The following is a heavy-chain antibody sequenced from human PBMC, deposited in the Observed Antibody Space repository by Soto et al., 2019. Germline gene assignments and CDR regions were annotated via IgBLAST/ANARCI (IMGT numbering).Heavy chain of an antibody. CDR3: ARNIDPTTVTRIDSPFDY. V-gene: IGHV4-34*01. Sequence: QVQLQQWGAGLLKPSETLSLTCAVYGGSFSGYYWSWIRQPPGKGLEWIGEINHSGSTNYNPSLKSRVTISVDTSKNQFSLKLSSVTAADTAVCYCARNIDPTTVTRIDSPFDYWGQGTLVTVSS. D-gene: IGHD4-17*01. CDR2: INHSGST. J-gene: IGHJ4*02. CDR1: GGSFSGYY.